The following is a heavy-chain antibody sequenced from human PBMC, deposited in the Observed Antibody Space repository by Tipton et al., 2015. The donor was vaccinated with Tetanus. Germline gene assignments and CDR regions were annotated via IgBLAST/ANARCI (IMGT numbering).Heavy chain of an antibody. V-gene: IGHV3-30*04. CDR1: GFTFSSYA. Sequence: SLRLSCAASGFTFSSYAMHWVRQAPGKGLEWVAVISYDGSNKYYADSVKGRFTISRDNSKNTLYLQMNSLRAEDTAVYYCARDGYGGNFKYGMDVWGQGTTVTVSS. CDR3: ARDGYGGNFKYGMDV. D-gene: IGHD4-23*01. J-gene: IGHJ6*02. CDR2: ISYDGSNK.